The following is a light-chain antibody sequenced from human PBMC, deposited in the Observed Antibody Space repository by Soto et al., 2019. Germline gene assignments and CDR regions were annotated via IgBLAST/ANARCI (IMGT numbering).Light chain of an antibody. Sequence: QSALTQPASVSGSPGQSITISCTGTSSDVGSYNLVSWYQQHPGKAPKLMIYEANKRPSGVSNRFSGSKSGNTASLTISGLQAEDEADYYCCSYARSSTLYVFGSGTKLTVL. CDR1: SSDVGSYNL. CDR3: CSYARSSTLYV. V-gene: IGLV2-23*01. J-gene: IGLJ1*01. CDR2: EAN.